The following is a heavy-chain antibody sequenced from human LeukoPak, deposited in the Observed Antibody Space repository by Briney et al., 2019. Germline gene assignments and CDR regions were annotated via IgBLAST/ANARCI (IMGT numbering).Heavy chain of an antibody. V-gene: IGHV3-21*01. CDR2: ISSSSRYI. D-gene: IGHD1-1*01. J-gene: IGHJ6*02. CDR3: ARGPPRVRVDV. Sequence: TSGGSLILSCAASGFTFSSYSMNWVRQAPGKGLEWVSSISSSSRYIYYADSVKGRFTISRDNAKNSLYLQMNSLRAEDTAVYFCARGPPRVRVDVWGQGTTVTVSS. CDR1: GFTFSSYS.